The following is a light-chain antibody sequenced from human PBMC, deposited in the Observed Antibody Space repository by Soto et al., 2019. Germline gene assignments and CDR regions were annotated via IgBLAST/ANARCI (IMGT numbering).Light chain of an antibody. J-gene: IGLJ2*01. CDR3: TSTTSTKYLVIL. Sequence: QSALTQPPSVSGSPGQSVTISCTGTNSDIGHAARVSWYQQSPGTAPKLMIYEVNNRPSGVPDRFSGSKSGNTASLTISGLQPEDEADYYCTSTTSTKYLVILFGGGTKLTVL. V-gene: IGLV2-18*02. CDR2: EVN. CDR1: NSDIGHAAR.